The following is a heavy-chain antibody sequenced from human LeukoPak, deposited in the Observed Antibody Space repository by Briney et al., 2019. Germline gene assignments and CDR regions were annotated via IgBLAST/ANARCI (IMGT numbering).Heavy chain of an antibody. J-gene: IGHJ4*02. CDR1: GYTFTSYD. V-gene: IGHV1-8*01. CDR2: MNPNSGNT. CDR3: ARGPIAAAGDY. Sequence: ASVEVACKASGYTFTSYDINWVRQATGQGLEWMGWMNPNSGNTGYAQKFQGRVTMTRNTAITTAYMELSSLRSEDTAVYYCARGPIAAAGDYWGQGTLVTVSS. D-gene: IGHD6-13*01.